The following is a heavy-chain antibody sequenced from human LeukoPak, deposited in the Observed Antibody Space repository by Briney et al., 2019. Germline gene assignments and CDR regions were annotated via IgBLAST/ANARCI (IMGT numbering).Heavy chain of an antibody. V-gene: IGHV5-51*01. CDR1: GYSFTTYW. CDR2: IYPADSAA. CDR3: ARDRYCSTTSCYAFDF. D-gene: IGHD2-2*01. Sequence: GESLKISCKASGYSFTTYWIGWVRQMPGKGLEWMGIIYPADSAAHYSPSFQGQVTISVDKSINTAYLQWSRLKASDTAMYYCARDRYCSTTSCYAFDFWGQGTLVTVSS. J-gene: IGHJ3*01.